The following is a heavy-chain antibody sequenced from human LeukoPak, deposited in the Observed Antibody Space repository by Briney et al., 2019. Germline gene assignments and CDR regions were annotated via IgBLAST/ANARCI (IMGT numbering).Heavy chain of an antibody. Sequence: GGSLRLSCAASGFTFSSYGMHWVRQAPGKGLEWVAVIWYDGSNKYYADSVKGRFTISRDNSKNTLYLQMNSLRAEDTAVYYCARDGSGRDIDYWGQGTLLTVSS. CDR1: GFTFSSYG. CDR3: ARDGSGRDIDY. J-gene: IGHJ4*02. V-gene: IGHV3-33*01. D-gene: IGHD1-26*01. CDR2: IWYDGSNK.